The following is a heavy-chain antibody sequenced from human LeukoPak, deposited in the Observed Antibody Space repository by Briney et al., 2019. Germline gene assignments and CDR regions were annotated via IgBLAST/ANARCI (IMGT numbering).Heavy chain of an antibody. CDR3: VRRRDSSGYYSWVFDY. J-gene: IGHJ4*02. CDR1: GFTFSSYA. V-gene: IGHV3-23*01. D-gene: IGHD3-22*01. CDR2: LSDSGGST. Sequence: GGSLRLSCAASGFTFSSYAMSWVRQAPGKGLEWVSGLSDSGGSTYYEDSVKGQVTISRDNSKNTLNLQMNSLRAEDTAVYYCVRRRDSSGYYSWVFDYWGQGTLVTVSS.